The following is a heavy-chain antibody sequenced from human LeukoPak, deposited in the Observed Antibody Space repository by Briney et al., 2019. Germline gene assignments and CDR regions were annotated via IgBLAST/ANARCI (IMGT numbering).Heavy chain of an antibody. Sequence: GASVKVSCKASGYTFTSYGISWVRQAPGQGLEWMGWISAYNGNTNYAHKLQGRVTMTNDTSTSTAYMELRSPRSDDTAVYYCARGGRVSRSDAFDIWGQGTMVTVSS. J-gene: IGHJ3*02. V-gene: IGHV1-18*01. CDR3: ARGGRVSRSDAFDI. CDR1: GYTFTSYG. CDR2: ISAYNGNT. D-gene: IGHD6-13*01.